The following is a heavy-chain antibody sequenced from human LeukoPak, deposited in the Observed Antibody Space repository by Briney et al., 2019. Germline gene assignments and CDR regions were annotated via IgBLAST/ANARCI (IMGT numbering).Heavy chain of an antibody. Sequence: GGSLRLSCAASGFTFRSYAMSWVRQAPGKGLEWVSGISGSGGSTDYADSVKGRYTISRDNSKNTLNLRMNSLRAEDTAVYYCALGITIFGVVVNYYAMDVWGQGTTVTVSS. D-gene: IGHD3-3*01. CDR2: ISGSGGST. CDR1: GFTFRSYA. V-gene: IGHV3-23*01. J-gene: IGHJ6*02. CDR3: ALGITIFGVVVNYYAMDV.